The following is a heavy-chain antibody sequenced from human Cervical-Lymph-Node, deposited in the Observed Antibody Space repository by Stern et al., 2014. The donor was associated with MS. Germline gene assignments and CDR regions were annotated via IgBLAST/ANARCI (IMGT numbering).Heavy chain of an antibody. V-gene: IGHV1-18*01. CDR1: GYTFSSYG. CDR2: IRAYNDNT. J-gene: IGHJ4*02. CDR3: ARGIPAAGTNYFDS. D-gene: IGHD6-13*01. Sequence: QVHLVQSGAEVKRPGASVKVSCKASGYTFSSYGINWVRQAPGQGLEWMGWIRAYNDNTNYAQKVQGRVTMTTDTSTSTAYMELRSLRSDDTAVYYCARGIPAAGTNYFDSWGQGTLVTVSS.